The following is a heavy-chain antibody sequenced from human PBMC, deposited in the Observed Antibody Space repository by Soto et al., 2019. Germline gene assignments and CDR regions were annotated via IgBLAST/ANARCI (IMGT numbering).Heavy chain of an antibody. Sequence: SETLSLTCTVSGGSISSYYWSWIRQPPGRGLEWIGYIYYSGSTNYNPSLKSRVTISIDTSKNQFSLKLNSVTAADTAVYYCAKFYVPDLRFDPWGQGTLVTVSS. V-gene: IGHV4-59*01. J-gene: IGHJ5*02. CDR3: AKFYVPDLRFDP. D-gene: IGHD3-10*02. CDR1: GGSISSYY. CDR2: IYYSGST.